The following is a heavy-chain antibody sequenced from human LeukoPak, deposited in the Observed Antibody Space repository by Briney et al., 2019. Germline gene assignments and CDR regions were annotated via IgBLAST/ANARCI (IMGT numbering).Heavy chain of an antibody. CDR2: INHSGST. CDR3: ARAPKNYYGSGLDAFDI. V-gene: IGHV4-34*01. Sequence: SETLSLTCAVYGGSFSGYYWSWIRQPPGKGLEWIGEINHSGSTNYNPSLKSRVTISVDTSKNQFSLKLSSVTAADTAVYYCARAPKNYYGSGLDAFDIWGQGTMVTVSS. CDR1: GGSFSGYY. J-gene: IGHJ3*02. D-gene: IGHD3-10*01.